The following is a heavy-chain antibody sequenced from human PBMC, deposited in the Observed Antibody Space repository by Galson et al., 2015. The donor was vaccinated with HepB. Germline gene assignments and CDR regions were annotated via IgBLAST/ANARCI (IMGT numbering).Heavy chain of an antibody. CDR1: GFIFGDYA. Sequence: SLRLSCAASGFIFGDYAMNWFRQAPGKGLEWVGFIRGKAYGGTTEYAASVKGRFIISRDDSKAIAYLRMNSLRIEDTAVYYCSRDRFFHAFDIWGQGTMVTVSS. CDR2: IRGKAYGGTT. CDR3: SRDRFFHAFDI. V-gene: IGHV3-49*03. D-gene: IGHD3-3*01. J-gene: IGHJ3*02.